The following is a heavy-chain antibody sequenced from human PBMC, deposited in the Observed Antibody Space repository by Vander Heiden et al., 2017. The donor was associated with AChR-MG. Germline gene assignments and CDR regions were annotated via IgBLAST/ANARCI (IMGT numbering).Heavy chain of an antibody. CDR2: MSSSSNHI. CDR3: ARLRGYSSETYYYYGMDV. Sequence: EVQLVESGGGLVKSGGSLRLSCAASGFTFSSYSMHWVRQAPGKGLELVSSMSSSSNHIYYADSVEGRFTISRDNAKNSLYLQLSSLRVEDTGVYYCARLRGYSSETYYYYGMDVWGQGTTVTVSS. V-gene: IGHV3-21*01. J-gene: IGHJ6*02. CDR1: GFTFSSYS. D-gene: IGHD6-19*01.